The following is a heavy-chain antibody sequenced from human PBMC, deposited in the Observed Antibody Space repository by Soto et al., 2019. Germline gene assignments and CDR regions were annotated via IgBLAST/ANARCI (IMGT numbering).Heavy chain of an antibody. D-gene: IGHD1-26*01. J-gene: IGHJ4*02. CDR1: GYTFTSYG. CDR3: ARDWAGAGLFDY. Sequence: QVQLVQSGAEVKKPGASVKVSCKASGYTFTSYGISWVRQAPGQGLEWMGWISAYNGNTNYAQKLQGRVTMTTDTSTSTASMELRSLRWDQTAVYYGARDWAGAGLFDYWGQGTLVTVSS. V-gene: IGHV1-18*01. CDR2: ISAYNGNT.